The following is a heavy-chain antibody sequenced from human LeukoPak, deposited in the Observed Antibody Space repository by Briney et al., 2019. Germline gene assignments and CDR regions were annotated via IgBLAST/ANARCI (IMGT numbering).Heavy chain of an antibody. J-gene: IGHJ4*02. D-gene: IGHD3-16*02. V-gene: IGHV3-30*04. CDR1: GFAFSNYA. CDR2: ISYDGTKK. CDR3: AIGDGLGELSSSFDH. Sequence: GGSLRLSCAASGFAFSNYAMHWVRQAPGKGLQWVAVISYDGTKKYYADSLKGLFTISRDNSKNTLYLRMNSLRTEDTAVYYCAIGDGLGELSSSFDHWGQGTLVTVSS.